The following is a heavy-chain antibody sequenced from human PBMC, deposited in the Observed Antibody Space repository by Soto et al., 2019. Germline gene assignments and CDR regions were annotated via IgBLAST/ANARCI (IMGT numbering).Heavy chain of an antibody. V-gene: IGHV3-43*01. J-gene: IGHJ4*02. CDR2: ISWDGRST. Sequence: GGSLRLSCAASGFTFDDYSMHWVRQAPGKGLEWVSLISWDGRSTYYADSVRGRFTISRDNSKNSLYLQMNSLTTEDTAFYYCGRDGAIIDYTYLDHWGQGALVTVSS. D-gene: IGHD4-4*01. CDR1: GFTFDDYS. CDR3: GRDGAIIDYTYLDH.